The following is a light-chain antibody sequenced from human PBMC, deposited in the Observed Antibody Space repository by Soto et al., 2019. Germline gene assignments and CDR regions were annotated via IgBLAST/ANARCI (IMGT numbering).Light chain of an antibody. J-gene: IGLJ6*01. CDR3: ASYTTTNILL. CDR1: SSDVGFYNY. V-gene: IGLV2-14*01. CDR2: EVI. Sequence: QSALTQPASVSGSPGQSITISCTATSSDVGFYNYVSWYQQQPGKAPQLIIYEVINRPSGVSNRFSGSKSGSTASLTISGLQAEDEADYFCASYTTTNILLFGTATKLTVL.